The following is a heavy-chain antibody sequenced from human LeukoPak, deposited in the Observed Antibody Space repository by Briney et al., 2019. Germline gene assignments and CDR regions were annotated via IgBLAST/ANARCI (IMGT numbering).Heavy chain of an antibody. D-gene: IGHD2-2*01. V-gene: IGHV3-7*03. CDR2: IKQDGSEK. CDR1: GFTFSSYW. Sequence: AGGSLRLSCAASGFTFSSYWMSWVRQAPGKGLEWVANIKQDGSEKYYVDSVKGRFTISRDNAKNSLYLQMNSLRAEDTAVYYLGRGLGSRYCSCTSCSLRALGYWGQGTLVTVSS. CDR3: GRGLGSRYCSCTSCSLRALGY. J-gene: IGHJ4*02.